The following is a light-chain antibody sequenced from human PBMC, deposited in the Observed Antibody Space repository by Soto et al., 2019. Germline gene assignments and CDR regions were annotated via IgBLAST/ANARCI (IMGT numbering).Light chain of an antibody. CDR3: QQYNTWPPLT. CDR1: QSVSSN. J-gene: IGKJ4*01. V-gene: IGKV3-15*01. CDR2: GAS. Sequence: EILMTQSPATLSVSPGERATLSCRASQSVSSNLAWYQQKPGQTPRLLIYGASTRATGIPARFSGSGSGTEFTLSISRLQSEDVAVYYCQQYNTWPPLTFGGGTKVEIK.